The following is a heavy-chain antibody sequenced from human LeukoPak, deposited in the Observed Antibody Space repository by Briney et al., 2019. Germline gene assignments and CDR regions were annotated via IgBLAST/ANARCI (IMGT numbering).Heavy chain of an antibody. Sequence: PGRSLRLSCAASGFTFDDYAMHWVRQAPGKGLEWVSGISWNSGSIGYADSVKGRFTISRDNAKNSLYLQMNSLRAEDTALYYCAKDIGSGWFYGMDVWGQGTTVPVSS. CDR3: AKDIGSGWFYGMDV. CDR2: ISWNSGSI. J-gene: IGHJ6*02. V-gene: IGHV3-9*01. CDR1: GFTFDDYA. D-gene: IGHD6-19*01.